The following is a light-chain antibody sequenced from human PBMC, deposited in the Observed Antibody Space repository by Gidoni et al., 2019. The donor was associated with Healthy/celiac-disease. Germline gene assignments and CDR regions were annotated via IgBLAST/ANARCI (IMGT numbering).Light chain of an antibody. V-gene: IGKV2-28*01. J-gene: IGKJ3*01. CDR3: MQALQTPPFT. CDR2: LGS. Sequence: IVMTQSPLSLPVTPGEPASISCRSSQSLLHSNGYNYLDWYLQKPGQSPQLLIYLGSNRASGVPDRFSGSGSGTDFTLKISRVEAEDVGVYYCMQALQTPPFTFXPXTKVDIK. CDR1: QSLLHSNGYNY.